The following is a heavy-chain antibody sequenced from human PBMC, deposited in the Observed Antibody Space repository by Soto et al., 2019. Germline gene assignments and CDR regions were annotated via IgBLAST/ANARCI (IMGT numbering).Heavy chain of an antibody. J-gene: IGHJ4*02. V-gene: IGHV4-59*01. CDR1: GGSISSYY. Sequence: PSETLSLTCTVSGGSISSYYWSWIRQPPGKGLEWIGYIYYSGSTNYNPSLKSRVTISVDTSKNQFSLKLSSVTAADTAVYYCARLVSVAGTNFDYWGQGTLVTVSS. CDR2: IYYSGST. CDR3: ARLVSVAGTNFDY. D-gene: IGHD6-19*01.